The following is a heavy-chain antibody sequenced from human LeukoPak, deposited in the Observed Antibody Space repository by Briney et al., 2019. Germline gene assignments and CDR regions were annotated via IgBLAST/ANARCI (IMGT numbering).Heavy chain of an antibody. CDR3: VYYDSSGYYDYFDY. CDR1: GFTFSSYW. D-gene: IGHD3-22*01. V-gene: IGHV3-7*01. J-gene: IGHJ4*02. CDR2: IKQDGSEK. Sequence: GGSLRLSCAASGFTFSSYWMSWVRQAPGKGLEWVANIKQDGSEKYYVDSVKGRFTISRDNAKNSLYLQMNSLRAEDTAVYYCVYYDSSGYYDYFDYWGQGTLVTVSS.